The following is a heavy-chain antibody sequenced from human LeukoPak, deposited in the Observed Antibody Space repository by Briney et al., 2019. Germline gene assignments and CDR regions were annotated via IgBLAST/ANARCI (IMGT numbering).Heavy chain of an antibody. CDR3: ARAKWNYVDF. J-gene: IGHJ4*02. D-gene: IGHD1-26*01. CDR1: GYSFTGYY. Sequence: GASVKVSCKASGYSFTGYYMHWVRQAPGQGLEWMGCINPNSGGTDYAQKFQGRVTMTRDTSISTAYMELSRLTSDDTAVYYCARAKWNYVDFWGQGALVTVSS. CDR2: INPNSGGT. V-gene: IGHV1-2*02.